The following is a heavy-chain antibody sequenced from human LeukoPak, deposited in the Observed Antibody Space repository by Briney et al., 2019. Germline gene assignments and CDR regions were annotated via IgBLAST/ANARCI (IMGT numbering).Heavy chain of an antibody. J-gene: IGHJ4*02. CDR1: GFTFSSYA. CDR2: ISGSGGST. Sequence: GGSLRLSCAASGFTFSSYAMSWVRQAPGKGLERVSAISGSGGSTYYADSVKGRFTISRDNSKNTLYLQMNSLRAEDTAVYYCAKEGHIMAAVAGQDDYWGQGTLVTVSS. D-gene: IGHD6-19*01. V-gene: IGHV3-23*01. CDR3: AKEGHIMAAVAGQDDY.